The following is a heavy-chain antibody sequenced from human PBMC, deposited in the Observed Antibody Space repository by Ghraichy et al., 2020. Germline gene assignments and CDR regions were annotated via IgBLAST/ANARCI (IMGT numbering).Heavy chain of an antibody. J-gene: IGHJ5*02. CDR3: SNLGNSAAGTA. CDR1: GLTFGSYA. D-gene: IGHD6-13*01. V-gene: IGHV3-23*01. CDR2: ISESGDTT. Sequence: GGSLRLSCAVSGLTFGSYAMSWVRRAPGKGLECFSVISESGDTTFYADSVKGRFTIARDKSRNTLFLQMNTLRVEDTAMYYCSNLGNSAAGTAWGQGTLVTVSS.